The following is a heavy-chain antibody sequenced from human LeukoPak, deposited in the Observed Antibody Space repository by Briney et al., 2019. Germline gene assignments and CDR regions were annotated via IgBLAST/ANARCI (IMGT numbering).Heavy chain of an antibody. J-gene: IGHJ4*02. CDR2: INHSGST. Sequence: PSETLPLTCAVYGGSFSGYYWSWIRQPPGKGLEWIGEINHSGSTNYNPSLKSRVTISVDTSKNQFSLKLSSVTAADTAVYYCARAGPKYDFWSGYYYYFDYWGQGTLVTVSS. CDR3: ARAGPKYDFWSGYYYYFDY. V-gene: IGHV4-34*01. CDR1: GGSFSGYY. D-gene: IGHD3-3*01.